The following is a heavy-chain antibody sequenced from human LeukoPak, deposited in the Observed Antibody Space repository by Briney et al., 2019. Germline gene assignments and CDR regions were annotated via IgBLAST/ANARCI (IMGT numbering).Heavy chain of an antibody. V-gene: IGHV3-21*04. D-gene: IGHD3-16*01. CDR1: GISFSNYS. CDR2: ISSSSRFI. J-gene: IGHJ1*01. Sequence: GGSLRLSCAASGISFSNYSMNWVRQAPGKGLEWVSLISSSSRFIYYGDSVKGRFTISRDNSRNTVYLQMNSLRADDTAIYYCAKDDAWGRFYHWGQGTLVTVSS. CDR3: AKDDAWGRFYH.